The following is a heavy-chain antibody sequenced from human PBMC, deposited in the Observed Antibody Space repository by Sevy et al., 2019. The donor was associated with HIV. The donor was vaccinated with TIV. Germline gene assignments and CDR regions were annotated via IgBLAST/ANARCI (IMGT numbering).Heavy chain of an antibody. CDR2: IYYTGST. Sequence: SETLSLTCTVSGGSVSSGNYYWSWIRQPPGKGLEWVGYIYYTGSTNYYPSLKSRVTISVDTSKNQFSLRLSSVTAAXXXXXXXXXXXXXXXXGYYFDYWGQGTLVTVSS. V-gene: IGHV4-61*01. CDR3: XXXXXXXXXGYYFDY. CDR1: GGSVSSGNYY. J-gene: IGHJ4*02.